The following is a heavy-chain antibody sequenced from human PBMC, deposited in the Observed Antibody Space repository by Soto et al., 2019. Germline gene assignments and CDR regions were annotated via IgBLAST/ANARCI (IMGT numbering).Heavy chain of an antibody. CDR1: GGSFSGYY. Sequence: SETLSLTCAVYGGSFSGYYWSWIRQPPGKGLEWIGEINHSGSTNYNPSLKSRVTISVDTSKNQFSLKLSSVTAADTAVYYCARGGRYSGYDSAAPTDYWGQGTLVT. CDR2: INHSGST. CDR3: ARGGRYSGYDSAAPTDY. V-gene: IGHV4-34*01. D-gene: IGHD5-12*01. J-gene: IGHJ4*02.